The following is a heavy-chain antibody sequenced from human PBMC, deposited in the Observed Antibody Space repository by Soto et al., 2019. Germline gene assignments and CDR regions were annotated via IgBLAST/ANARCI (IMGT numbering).Heavy chain of an antibody. D-gene: IGHD2-15*01. J-gene: IGHJ4*02. V-gene: IGHV2-5*02. CDR1: GFSLSTSGVG. CDR2: IYWDDDK. Sequence: QITLKESGPTLVKPTQTLTLPCTFSGFSLSTSGVGVGWIRQPPGKALEWLALIYWDDDKRYSPSLKSRLTISKDTSKNQVVLTMTNMDPVDTATYYCAHRQSAATGAGVFDYCGQGTLVTVSS. CDR3: AHRQSAATGAGVFDY.